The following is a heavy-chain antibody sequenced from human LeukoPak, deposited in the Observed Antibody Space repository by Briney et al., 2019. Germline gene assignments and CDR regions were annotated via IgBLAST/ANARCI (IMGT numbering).Heavy chain of an antibody. Sequence: GGSLRLSCAASGSTFSSYAMSWVRQAPGKGLEWVSAISGSGGSTYYADSVKGRFTISRDNSKNTLYLQMNSLRAEDTAVYYCAKEAVTLWFGESPFDYWGQGTLVTVSS. CDR2: ISGSGGST. D-gene: IGHD3-10*01. CDR3: AKEAVTLWFGESPFDY. V-gene: IGHV3-23*01. CDR1: GSTFSSYA. J-gene: IGHJ4*02.